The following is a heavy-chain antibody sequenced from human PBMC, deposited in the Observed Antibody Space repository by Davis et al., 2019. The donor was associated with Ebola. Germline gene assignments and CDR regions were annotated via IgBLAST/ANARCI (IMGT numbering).Heavy chain of an antibody. CDR2: IIPILGIA. V-gene: IGHV1-69*04. Sequence: AASVKVSCKASGGTFSSYAISWVRQAPGQGLEWMGRIIPILGIANYAQKFQGRVTMTTDTSTSTAYMELRSLRSDDTAVYYCARPFYDFWGDGFDPWGQGTLVTVSS. D-gene: IGHD3-3*01. J-gene: IGHJ5*02. CDR1: GGTFSSYA. CDR3: ARPFYDFWGDGFDP.